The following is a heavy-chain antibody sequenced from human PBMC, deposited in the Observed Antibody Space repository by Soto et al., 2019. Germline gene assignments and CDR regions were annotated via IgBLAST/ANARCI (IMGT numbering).Heavy chain of an antibody. Sequence: QVQLQESGPGLVKPSGTLSLTCAVSGDSTSNSNWWSWVRQPPGKGLEWIGEVHYSGSTNYNPSLKSRVTISIDTSKNQFSLKLRSVTAADTAVYYCARRIYGDWYFDLWGRGTLVTVTS. D-gene: IGHD3-16*01. CDR3: ARRIYGDWYFDL. CDR1: GDSTSNSNW. V-gene: IGHV4-4*02. J-gene: IGHJ2*01. CDR2: VHYSGST.